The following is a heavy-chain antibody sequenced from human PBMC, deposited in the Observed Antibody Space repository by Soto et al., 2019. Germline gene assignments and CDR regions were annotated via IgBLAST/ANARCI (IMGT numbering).Heavy chain of an antibody. CDR2: IRSKAYGGTT. CDR3: TRTAGYYDSSGYYSGYYYYGMDV. J-gene: IGHJ6*02. V-gene: IGHV3-49*04. D-gene: IGHD3-22*01. CDR1: GFTFGDYA. Sequence: GGSLRLSCTASGFTFGDYAMSWVRQAPGKGLEWVGFIRSKAYGGTTEYAASVEGRFTISRDDSKSIAYLQMNSLKTEDTAVFYCTRTAGYYDSSGYYSGYYYYGMDVWGRGTTVTVSS.